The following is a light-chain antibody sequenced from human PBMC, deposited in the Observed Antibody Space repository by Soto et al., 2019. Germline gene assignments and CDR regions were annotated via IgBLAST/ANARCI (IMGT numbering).Light chain of an antibody. V-gene: IGKV3-11*01. CDR3: QQRSNWPYT. J-gene: IGKJ2*01. CDR2: DAS. Sequence: EIVLTQSPATVSLSPGERATLSCRASQSVSSYLAWYQQKPGQAPSLLIYDASNRATGIPARFSGSGSGTDFTLTISSLEPEDFAVYYCQQRSNWPYTFGQGTKLEIK. CDR1: QSVSSY.